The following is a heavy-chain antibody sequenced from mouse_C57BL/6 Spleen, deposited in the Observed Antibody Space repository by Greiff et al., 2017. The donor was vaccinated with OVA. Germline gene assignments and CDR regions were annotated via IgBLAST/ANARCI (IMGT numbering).Heavy chain of an antibody. CDR3: ATIYYDYLDY. CDR1: GYTFTSYW. CDR2: IHPNSGST. J-gene: IGHJ2*01. V-gene: IGHV1-64*01. Sequence: VQLQQSGAELVKPGASVKLSCKASGYTFTSYWMHWVKQRPGQGLEWIGMIHPNSGSTNYNEKFKSKATLTVDKSSSTAYMQLSSLTSEDSAVYYCATIYYDYLDYWGQGTTLTVSS. D-gene: IGHD2-4*01.